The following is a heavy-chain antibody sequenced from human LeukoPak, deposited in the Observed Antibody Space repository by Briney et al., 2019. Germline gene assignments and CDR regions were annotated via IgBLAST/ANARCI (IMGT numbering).Heavy chain of an antibody. CDR1: GFTFNTFA. CDR3: ARGKGTSWKYYFGS. J-gene: IGHJ4*02. D-gene: IGHD1-1*01. CDR2: IGGSSGTT. V-gene: IGHV3-23*01. Sequence: PGGSLRLSCAASGFTFNTFAMSWVRQAPGEGLERVSVIGGSSGTTYYADSVKGRFTISRDNSKNMLFLQMNSLRAEDTAVYYCARGKGTSWKYYFGSWGQGTRVIVSS.